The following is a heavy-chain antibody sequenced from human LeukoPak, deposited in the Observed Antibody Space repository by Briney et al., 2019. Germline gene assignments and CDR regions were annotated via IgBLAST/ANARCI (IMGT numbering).Heavy chain of an antibody. V-gene: IGHV1-46*01. CDR3: ARDYYGSGSYRRSAFDP. J-gene: IGHJ5*02. CDR1: GYTFTSYY. Sequence: AASVKVSCKASGYTFTSYYMHWVRQAPGQGLEWMGVINPSGGSTSYAQKFQGRVTMTRDTSTSTVYMELSSLRSEDTAVYYCARDYYGSGSYRRSAFDPWGQGTLVIVSS. CDR2: INPSGGST. D-gene: IGHD3-10*01.